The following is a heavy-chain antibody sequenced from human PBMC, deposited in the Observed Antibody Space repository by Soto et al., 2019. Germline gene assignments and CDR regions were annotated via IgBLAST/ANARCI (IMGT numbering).Heavy chain of an antibody. CDR3: VKALVTIAAAGIFDY. Sequence: PGGSLRLSCAASGFTFSSYGMHWVRQAPGKGLERLAVISYDGSNKYYADTVKGRITISRDNSKNKLYLQMNSLRAVDTAVYYCVKALVTIAAAGIFDYWGQGTLVTVSS. V-gene: IGHV3-30*18. CDR2: ISYDGSNK. J-gene: IGHJ4*02. CDR1: GFTFSSYG. D-gene: IGHD6-13*01.